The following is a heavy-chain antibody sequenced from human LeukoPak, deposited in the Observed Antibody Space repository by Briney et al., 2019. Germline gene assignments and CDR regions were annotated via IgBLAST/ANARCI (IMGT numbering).Heavy chain of an antibody. CDR1: GYTFTSYA. CDR3: AGGASSSWYYYGMDV. D-gene: IGHD6-13*01. Sequence: GASVKVSCKASGYTFTSYAMHWVRQAPGQRLEWMGWINAGNGNTKYSQKFQGRVTITRDTSASTAYMELSSLRSENTAVYYCAGGASSSWYYYGMDVWGKGTTVTVSS. J-gene: IGHJ6*04. V-gene: IGHV1-3*01. CDR2: INAGNGNT.